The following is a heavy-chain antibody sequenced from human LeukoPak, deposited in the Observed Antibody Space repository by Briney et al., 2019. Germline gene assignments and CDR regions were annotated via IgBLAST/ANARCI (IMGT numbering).Heavy chain of an antibody. CDR3: TRDPRHKYGNFDN. CDR2: FAPYNNNG. D-gene: IGHD6-6*01. CDR1: GYNFATYG. V-gene: IGHV1-18*01. J-gene: IGHJ4*02. Sequence: ASVKVSCKASGYNFATYGISWVRQAPGQGLEWMGWFAPYNNNGNSAQKFQGRLTMTTDTSTSTASTELRSLRSDDTAVYYCTRDPRHKYGNFDNWGQGTLVTVS.